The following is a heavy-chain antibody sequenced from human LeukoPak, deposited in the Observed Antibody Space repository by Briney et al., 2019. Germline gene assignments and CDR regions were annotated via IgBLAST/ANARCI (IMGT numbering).Heavy chain of an antibody. J-gene: IGHJ4*02. CDR2: ISPSADRT. Sequence: GGSLRLSCAASGFTFSSYSMSWVRQAPGEGLEWVSFISPSADRTSNADSVEGRFTISRDNPRNTLYLQMDILRDEDTAVYYCAIMHGYYDGSGYWVQWGQGTLVTVSS. D-gene: IGHD3-22*01. CDR3: AIMHGYYDGSGYWVQ. CDR1: GFTFSSYS. V-gene: IGHV3-23*01.